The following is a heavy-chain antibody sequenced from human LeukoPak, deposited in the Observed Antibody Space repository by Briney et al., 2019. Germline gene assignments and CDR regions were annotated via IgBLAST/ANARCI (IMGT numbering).Heavy chain of an antibody. CDR2: ISSSSSYI. J-gene: IGHJ4*02. D-gene: IGHD6-13*01. CDR1: GFTFSSYS. V-gene: IGHV3-21*01. Sequence: GGSLRLSCAASGFTFSSYSMNWVRQAPGKGLEWVSSISSSSSYIYYADSVKGRFTISRDNAKNSLYLQMNSLRAEDTAVYYCARGNGAYSSSWLYWGQGTLVTVSS. CDR3: ARGNGAYSSSWLY.